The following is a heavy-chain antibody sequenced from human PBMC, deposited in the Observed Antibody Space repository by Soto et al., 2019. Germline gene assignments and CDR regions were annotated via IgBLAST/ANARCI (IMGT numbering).Heavy chain of an antibody. CDR1: GFTFSSYG. J-gene: IGHJ5*02. CDR2: ISYDGSNK. V-gene: IGHV3-30*18. Sequence: QVQLVESGGGVVQPGRSLRLSCAASGFTFSSYGMHWVRQAPGKGLEWVAVISYDGSNKYYADSVKGRFTISRDNSKNTLYLQMNSLRAEDTDVYYCAKEKYSYGSDNWFDPWGQGTLVTVSS. CDR3: AKEKYSYGSDNWFDP. D-gene: IGHD3-10*01.